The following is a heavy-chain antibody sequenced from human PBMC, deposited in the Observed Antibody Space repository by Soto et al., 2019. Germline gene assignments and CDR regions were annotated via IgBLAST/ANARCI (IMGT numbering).Heavy chain of an antibody. V-gene: IGHV3-30-3*01. Sequence: GGSLRLSCAASGFTFSSYAMHWVRQAPGKGLEWVAVISYDGSNKYYADSVKGRFTISKDNSKNTLYRQMNSLRAEDTAVYYCARGISHYYFYGMDVWGQGTTVTVSS. CDR1: GFTFSSYA. CDR2: ISYDGSNK. J-gene: IGHJ6*02. CDR3: ARGISHYYFYGMDV.